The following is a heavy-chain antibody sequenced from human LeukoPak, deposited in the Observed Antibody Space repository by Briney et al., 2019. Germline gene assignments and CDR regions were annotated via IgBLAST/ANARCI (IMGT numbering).Heavy chain of an antibody. CDR3: ATERSGGTWFDP. CDR2: IDTRDGNT. Sequence: ASVKVSCKASGYTFTTYHMHWVRQAPGQGVEWGGMIDTRDGNTNYAQKFLASVTMTSDTSTSTVYMELSGLRSYDTAVYYCATERSGGTWFDPWGQGTLVTVSS. J-gene: IGHJ5*02. V-gene: IGHV1-46*01. D-gene: IGHD2-15*01. CDR1: GYTFTTYH.